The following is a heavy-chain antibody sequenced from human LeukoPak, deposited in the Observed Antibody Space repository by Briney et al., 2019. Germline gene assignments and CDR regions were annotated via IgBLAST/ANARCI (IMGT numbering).Heavy chain of an antibody. CDR1: GSAFSNHA. V-gene: IGHV1-69*13. Sequence: SVKVSCKSSGSAFSNHASTWVRQPPGQGLEWVGGFIPIFGTANYAQKFQGRATITADESTSTAYMELSSLRSEDTAVYYCASVPPYSGYDFVDYWGQGTLVTVSS. D-gene: IGHD5-12*01. CDR3: ASVPPYSGYDFVDY. CDR2: FIPIFGTA. J-gene: IGHJ4*02.